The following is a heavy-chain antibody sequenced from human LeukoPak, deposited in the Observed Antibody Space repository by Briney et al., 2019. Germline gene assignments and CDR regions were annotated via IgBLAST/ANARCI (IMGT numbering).Heavy chain of an antibody. D-gene: IGHD3-9*01. CDR3: ARARGYFDWLLSFYFDY. CDR2: IYPGDSDT. Sequence: GESLKISCKGSGYSFTSYWIGWVRQMPGKGLEWMGIIYPGDSDTRYSPPFQGQVTISADKSISTAYLQWSSLKASDTAMYYCARARGYFDWLLSFYFDYWGQGTLVTVSS. V-gene: IGHV5-51*01. J-gene: IGHJ4*02. CDR1: GYSFTSYW.